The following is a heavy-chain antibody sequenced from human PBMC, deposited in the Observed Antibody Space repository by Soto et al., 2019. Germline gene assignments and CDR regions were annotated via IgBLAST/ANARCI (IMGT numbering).Heavy chain of an antibody. CDR1: GFTFSSYG. D-gene: IGHD3-10*01. J-gene: IGHJ6*02. Sequence: LRLSCAASGFTFSSYGMHWVRQAPGKGLEWVAVIWYDGSNKYYADSVKGRFTISRDNSKNTLYLQMNSLRAEDTAVYYCARDPDYYGSGSHGMDVWGQGTTVTVSS. V-gene: IGHV3-33*08. CDR2: IWYDGSNK. CDR3: ARDPDYYGSGSHGMDV.